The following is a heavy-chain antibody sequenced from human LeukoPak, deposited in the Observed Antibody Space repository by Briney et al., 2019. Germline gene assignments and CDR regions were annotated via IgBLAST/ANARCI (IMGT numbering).Heavy chain of an antibody. V-gene: IGHV3-23*01. CDR2: ISGSGGST. CDR3: ARVSGLPSFDI. CDR1: GFTFSSYA. D-gene: IGHD2-15*01. Sequence: LPGGSLRLSCAASGFTFSSYAMSWVRQAPGKGLEWVPAISGSGGSTYYADSVKGRFTISRDNSKNTLYLQMNSLRAEDTAVYYCARVSGLPSFDIWGQGTMVTVSS. J-gene: IGHJ3*02.